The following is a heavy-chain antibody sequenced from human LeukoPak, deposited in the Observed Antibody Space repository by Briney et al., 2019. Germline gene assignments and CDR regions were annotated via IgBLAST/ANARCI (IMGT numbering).Heavy chain of an antibody. CDR3: ARSLGPGPFGI. Sequence: GGSLRLSCAASGFTFSSYAVHWVRQAPGKGPEWVAVISYDGSNKNYADSVKGRFTISRDNSEKMLYLQLTSLRAEDAAIYYCARSLGPGPFGIWGQGTMVTVSS. V-gene: IGHV3-30*03. CDR1: GFTFSSYA. J-gene: IGHJ3*02. CDR2: ISYDGSNK.